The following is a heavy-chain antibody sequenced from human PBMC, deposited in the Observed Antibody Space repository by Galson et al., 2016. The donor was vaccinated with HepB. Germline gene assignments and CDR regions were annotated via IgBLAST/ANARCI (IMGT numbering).Heavy chain of an antibody. CDR1: DGSFSDYY. J-gene: IGHJ3*02. CDR3: ARGDDNWNVQPFDI. CDR2: VTDTGDI. D-gene: IGHD1-20*01. Sequence: ETLSLTCAVSDGSFSDYYWSWIRQPPGKGLEWIAEVTDTGDINYSPSLKSRVTISVDTAKSQFSLRLTSVTAADTAVYFCARGDDNWNVQPFDIWGQGTMVTVSS. V-gene: IGHV4-34*01.